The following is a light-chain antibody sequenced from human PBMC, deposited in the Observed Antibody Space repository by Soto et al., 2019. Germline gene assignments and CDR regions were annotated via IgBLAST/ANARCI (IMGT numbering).Light chain of an antibody. J-gene: IGKJ4*01. CDR2: DAS. Sequence: EIMMTQSPATLSVSPGERATLSCRASQSVSGNLAWYQQKPGQAPRLLIYDASTRATGVPARFSASGSGAEFTLTISSLQSVDFALYYCQQYNNWPLTFGGGTKVEIK. CDR3: QQYNNWPLT. CDR1: QSVSGN. V-gene: IGKV3-15*01.